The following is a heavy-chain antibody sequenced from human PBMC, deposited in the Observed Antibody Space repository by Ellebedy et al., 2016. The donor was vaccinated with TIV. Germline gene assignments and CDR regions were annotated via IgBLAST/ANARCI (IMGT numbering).Heavy chain of an antibody. CDR2: LYYTGCT. Sequence: SETLSLTCAVSGVSFSDNYWNWIRQPPGKGLEWIGYLYYTGCTNYNPSLKNRVIISVNTTRNHFSLKLSSVNAADTAVYYCVSSASMDAFDLWGQGTMVTVSS. D-gene: IGHD3-16*01. J-gene: IGHJ3*01. V-gene: IGHV4-59*01. CDR3: VSSASMDAFDL. CDR1: GVSFSDNY.